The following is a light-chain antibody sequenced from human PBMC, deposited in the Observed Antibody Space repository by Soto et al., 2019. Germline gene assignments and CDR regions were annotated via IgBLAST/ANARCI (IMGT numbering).Light chain of an antibody. J-gene: IGKJ1*01. CDR3: QQSYSSPPT. CDR2: AAS. V-gene: IGKV1-39*01. Sequence: DIQMTHSPPSLSASVGYRLTITCRASQSISRHLNWYQQTPGKAPKLLIFAASSLQSGVPSRFSGSRSGPDFTLTISSLQPEDFATYYCQQSYSSPPTCGQGTKV. CDR1: QSISRH.